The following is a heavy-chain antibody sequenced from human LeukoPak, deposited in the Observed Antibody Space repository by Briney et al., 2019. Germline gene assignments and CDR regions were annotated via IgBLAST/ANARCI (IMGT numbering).Heavy chain of an antibody. CDR3: ARDDLWFGELFFRFDI. V-gene: IGHV6-1*01. J-gene: IGHJ3*02. CDR2: TYYRSKWYN. D-gene: IGHD3-10*01. CDR1: GDSVSSNSAA. Sequence: SQTLSLTCAISGDSVSSNSAAWNWIRQSPSRGLEWLGRTYYRSKWYNDYAVSVKSRITINPGTSKNQFSLQLNSVTPEDTAVYYCARDDLWFGELFFRFDIWGQGTMVTVSS.